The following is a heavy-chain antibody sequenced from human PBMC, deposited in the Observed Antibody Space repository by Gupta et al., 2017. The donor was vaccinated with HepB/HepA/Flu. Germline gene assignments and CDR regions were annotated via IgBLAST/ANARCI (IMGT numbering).Heavy chain of an antibody. CDR2: IYSSGST. Sequence: QVQLQESGPGLVKPSQTLSLTCNVSGDSTSSGNHYWTWIRQAPTKGLQWIGYIYSSGSTYFYPSLKSRLTMSVDTSKNQFSLKLTSVTAADTAVYYCARASLAGATYDFWGQGILVTVSS. J-gene: IGHJ4*02. V-gene: IGHV4-30-4*01. D-gene: IGHD1-26*01. CDR1: GDSTSSGNHY. CDR3: ARASLAGATYDF.